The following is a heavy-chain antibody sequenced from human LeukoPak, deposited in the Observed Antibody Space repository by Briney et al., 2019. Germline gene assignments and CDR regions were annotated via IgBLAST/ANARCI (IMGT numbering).Heavy chain of an antibody. CDR1: GFTVSSNY. D-gene: IGHD3-22*01. Sequence: GGSLRLSCAASGFTVSSNYTSWVRQAPGKGLEWVSVIYSGGSTYYADSVKGRFTISRDNSKNTLYLQMNSLRAEDTAVYYCARDRRHYYDSSGYYYGYYFDYWGQGTLVTVSS. CDR2: IYSGGST. CDR3: ARDRRHYYDSSGYYYGYYFDY. J-gene: IGHJ4*02. V-gene: IGHV3-53*01.